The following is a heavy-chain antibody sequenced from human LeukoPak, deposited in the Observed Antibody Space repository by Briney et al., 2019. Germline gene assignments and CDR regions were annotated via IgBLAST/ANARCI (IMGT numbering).Heavy chain of an antibody. D-gene: IGHD2-2*01. CDR1: GGSISSSSYY. Sequence: PSETLSLTCTVSGGSISSSSYYWGWLRQPPGKGLEWIGSIYYSGSTYYNPSLKSRVTISVDTSKNQFSLKLSSVTAADTAVYYCARSPHPPSYCSSTSCYSYYFDYWGQGTLVTVSS. J-gene: IGHJ4*02. CDR3: ARSPHPPSYCSSTSCYSYYFDY. CDR2: IYYSGST. V-gene: IGHV4-39*01.